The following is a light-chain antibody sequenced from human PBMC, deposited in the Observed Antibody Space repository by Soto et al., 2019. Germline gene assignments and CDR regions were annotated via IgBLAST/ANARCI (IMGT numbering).Light chain of an antibody. J-gene: IGKJ5*01. CDR3: QQSYSTPFT. CDR1: QTIRNY. V-gene: IGKV1-39*01. CDR2: AAS. Sequence: DIHITQSPASLSASVGDRVTITFRASQTIRNYLNWFQQKPGRAPKLLIYAASSLEAGVPSRYSGSGSGTDFTLTISSLQPEDFATYYCQQSYSTPFTFGQGTRLEIK.